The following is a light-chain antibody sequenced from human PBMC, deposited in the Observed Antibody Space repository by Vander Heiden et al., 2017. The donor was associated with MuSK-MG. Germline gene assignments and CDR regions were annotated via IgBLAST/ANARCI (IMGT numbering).Light chain of an antibody. CDR2: DAF. CDR3: QQNDNLPYT. CDR1: QAISSN. Sequence: DIQMTQSPSSLSASVGDRVTITCRASQAISSNLNWYQQKPGKAPKLLIYDAFNLETGVPSRFSGSGSGTDFTFTITNLQPEDIAASYCQQNDNLPYTFGQGTKLELK. V-gene: IGKV1-33*01. J-gene: IGKJ2*01.